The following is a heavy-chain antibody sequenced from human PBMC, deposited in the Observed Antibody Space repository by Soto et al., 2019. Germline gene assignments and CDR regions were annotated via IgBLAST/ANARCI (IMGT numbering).Heavy chain of an antibody. CDR2: VSSDGSST. CDR3: ARGNGDSYGMDV. J-gene: IGHJ6*02. CDR1: GFTFSSYW. V-gene: IGHV3-74*03. D-gene: IGHD4-17*01. Sequence: EVQLVESGGGLVQPGGSLRLSCVASGFTFSSYWMHWVRQAPGKGPVWVSRVSSDGSSTKYADSAKGRFTISRDNAKNTLYLQMNSLRAEDTAVYYCARGNGDSYGMDVWGLGTTVTVSS.